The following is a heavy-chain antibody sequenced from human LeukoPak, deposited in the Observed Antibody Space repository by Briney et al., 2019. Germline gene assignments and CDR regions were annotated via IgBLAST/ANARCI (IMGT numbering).Heavy chain of an antibody. V-gene: IGHV4-59*01. CDR2: IYYSGST. CDR3: ARSYGGTSPYYYYYMDV. J-gene: IGHJ6*03. Sequence: SETLSPTCTVSGGSISSYYWSWIRQPPGKGLEWIGYIYYSGSTNYNPSLKSRVTISVDTSKNQFSLKLSSVTAADTAVYYCARSYGGTSPYYYYYMDVWGKGTTVTISS. CDR1: GGSISSYY. D-gene: IGHD4-23*01.